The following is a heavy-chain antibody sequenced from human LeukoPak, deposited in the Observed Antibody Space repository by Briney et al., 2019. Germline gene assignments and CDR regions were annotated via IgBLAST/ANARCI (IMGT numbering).Heavy chain of an antibody. Sequence: GGSLRLSCAASGFTFSAYEMNWVRQAPGKGLEWVSYIGSSGSTVYYADSAKGRFTISRDNAKNSLYMQMESLRDEDTAIYYCAELGITMIGGVWGKGTTVTVSS. D-gene: IGHD3-10*02. V-gene: IGHV3-48*03. CDR1: GFTFSAYE. CDR2: IGSSGSTV. CDR3: AELGITMIGGV. J-gene: IGHJ6*04.